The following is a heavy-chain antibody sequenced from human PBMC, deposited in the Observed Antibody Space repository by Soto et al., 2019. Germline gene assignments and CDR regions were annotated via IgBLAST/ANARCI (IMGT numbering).Heavy chain of an antibody. V-gene: IGHV3-23*01. Sequence: EVRLLESGGGLVKPGGSLRLCCATSGLTFSNYAMSWVRQAPGGGMVWVSSMSGSSSTTYYADSLRRRFNISRDRSKNTLYLQMSSLRAEDTALYYCAKNQERELPRVIDFWGQGTLVNVSS. CDR1: GLTFSNYA. D-gene: IGHD3-16*02. CDR3: AKNQERELPRVIDF. CDR2: MSGSSSTT. J-gene: IGHJ4*02.